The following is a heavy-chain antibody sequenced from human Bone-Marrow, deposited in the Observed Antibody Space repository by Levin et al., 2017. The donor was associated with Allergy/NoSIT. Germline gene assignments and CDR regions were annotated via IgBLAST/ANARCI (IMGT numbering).Heavy chain of an antibody. CDR2: ISYDGSNK. Sequence: LSLTCAASGFTFSSYGMHWVRQAPGKGLEWVAVISYDGSNKYYADSVKGRFTISRDNSKNTLYLQMNSLRAEDTAVYYCANHDYGDYWGQGTLVTVSS. CDR3: ANHDYGDY. V-gene: IGHV3-30*18. J-gene: IGHJ4*02. CDR1: GFTFSSYG.